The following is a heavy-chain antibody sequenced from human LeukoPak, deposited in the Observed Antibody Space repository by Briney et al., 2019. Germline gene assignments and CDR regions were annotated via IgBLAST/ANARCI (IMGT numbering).Heavy chain of an antibody. CDR2: INHSGST. CDR1: GGSFSGYY. V-gene: IGHV4-34*01. CDR3: ARSTPTVPDRRVDY. D-gene: IGHD4-17*01. Sequence: PSETLSLTCAVYGGSFSGYYWSWIRQPPGKGLEWIGEINHSGSTNYNPSLKSRVTISVDTSKNQFSLKLSSVTAADTAVYYCARSTPTVPDRRVDYWGQGTLVTVSS. J-gene: IGHJ4*02.